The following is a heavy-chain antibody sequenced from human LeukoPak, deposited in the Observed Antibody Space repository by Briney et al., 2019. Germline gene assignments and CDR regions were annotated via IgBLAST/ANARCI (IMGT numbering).Heavy chain of an antibody. CDR2: INHSGST. V-gene: IGHV4-34*01. CDR1: GGSISSYY. Sequence: SETLSLTCTVSGGSISSYYWSWIRQPPGKGLEWIGEINHSGSTNYNPSLKSRVTISVDTSKNQFSLKLSSVTAADTAVYYCARGDGSGSYPYFDYWGQGTLVTVSS. CDR3: ARGDGSGSYPYFDY. D-gene: IGHD3-10*01. J-gene: IGHJ4*02.